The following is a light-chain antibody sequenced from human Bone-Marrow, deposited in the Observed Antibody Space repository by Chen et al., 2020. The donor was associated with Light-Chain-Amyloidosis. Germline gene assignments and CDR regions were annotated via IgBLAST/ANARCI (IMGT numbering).Light chain of an antibody. CDR1: SGSVSTDYY. CDR3: GLYLGSGVWV. J-gene: IGLJ3*02. Sequence: QTVVTQEPSLSVSPGGTVTLTCGLSSGSVSTDYYPSWYQQTPGQAPRTLICNTDTRSSGVPDRLSGSILGNKAALTISGAQADDESDYYCGLYLGSGVWVFGGGTKLTVL. V-gene: IGLV8-61*01. CDR2: NTD.